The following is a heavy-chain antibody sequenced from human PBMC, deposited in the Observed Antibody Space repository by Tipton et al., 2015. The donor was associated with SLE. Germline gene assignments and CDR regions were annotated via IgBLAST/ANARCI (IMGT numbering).Heavy chain of an antibody. CDR1: GGSFSGYY. CDR3: ARVGVVTPFDY. CDR2: IYYSGST. J-gene: IGHJ4*02. Sequence: LRLPCAVYGGSFSGYYWSWIRQPPGKGLEWIGSIYYSGSTYYNPSLKSRVTISVDTSKNQFSLKLSSVTAADTAVYYCARVGVVTPFDYWGQGTLVTVSS. D-gene: IGHD4-23*01. V-gene: IGHV4-34*01.